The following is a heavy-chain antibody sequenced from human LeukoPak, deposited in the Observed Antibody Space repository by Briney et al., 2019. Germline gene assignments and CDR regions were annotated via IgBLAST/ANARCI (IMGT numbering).Heavy chain of an antibody. D-gene: IGHD3-10*01. V-gene: IGHV3-30*02. CDR1: GFTFSSYG. Sequence: GGSLRLSCAASGFTFSSYGMHWVRQAPGKGLEWVAFIRYDGSNKYYADSVKGRLTISRDNSKNTLYLQMNSLRAEDTAVYYCAKDRLWFGEFDAFDIWGQETMVTVSS. J-gene: IGHJ3*02. CDR3: AKDRLWFGEFDAFDI. CDR2: IRYDGSNK.